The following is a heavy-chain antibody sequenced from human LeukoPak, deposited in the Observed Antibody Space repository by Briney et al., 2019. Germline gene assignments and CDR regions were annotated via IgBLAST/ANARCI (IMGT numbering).Heavy chain of an antibody. J-gene: IGHJ5*02. D-gene: IGHD2-2*01. CDR3: ATSYQLLFPFDP. CDR1: GYTLTELS. CDR2: FDPEDGET. V-gene: IGHV1-24*01. Sequence: ASVKVSCKVSGYTLTELSTHWVRQAPGKGLEWMGGFDPEDGETIYAQKFQGRVTMTEDTSTDTAYMELSSLRSEDTAVYYCATSYQLLFPFDPWGQGTLVTVSS.